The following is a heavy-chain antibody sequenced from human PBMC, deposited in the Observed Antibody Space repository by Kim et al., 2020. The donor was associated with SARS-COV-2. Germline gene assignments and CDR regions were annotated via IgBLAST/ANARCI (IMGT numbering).Heavy chain of an antibody. CDR2: IYHSGST. CDR1: GGSISSGGYS. Sequence: SETLSLTCAVSGGSISSGGYSWSWIRQPPGKGLEWIGYIYHSGSTYYNPSLKSRVTISVDRSKNQFSLKLSSVTAADTAVYYCARGSVPSNWFDPWGQGTLVTVSS. V-gene: IGHV4-30-2*01. D-gene: IGHD6-6*01. J-gene: IGHJ5*02. CDR3: ARGSVPSNWFDP.